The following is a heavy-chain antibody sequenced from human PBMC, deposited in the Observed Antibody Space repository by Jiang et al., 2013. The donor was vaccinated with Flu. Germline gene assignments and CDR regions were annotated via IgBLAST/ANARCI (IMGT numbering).Heavy chain of an antibody. J-gene: IGHJ4*02. V-gene: IGHV2-5*02. Sequence: KPTQTLTLTCTFSGFSLSTSGVGVGWIRQPPGKALEWLALVYWDDDKRYSPSLKARLSITKDTSKNQVVLTMTNMDPVDTATYYCARFIFTFDYWGQGSLVTVSS. CDR3: ARFIFTFDY. D-gene: IGHD2-15*01. CDR1: GFSLSTSGVG. CDR2: VYWDDDK.